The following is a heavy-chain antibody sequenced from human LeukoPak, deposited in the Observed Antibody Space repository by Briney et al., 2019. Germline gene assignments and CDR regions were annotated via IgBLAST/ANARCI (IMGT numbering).Heavy chain of an antibody. J-gene: IGHJ3*02. Sequence: GGSLRLSCAVSGFTFSRYAMTWVRQAPGKGLQWVSSIHENGGNTYYADSVKGRFSISRDNSKNTLYLQMNSLRADDTAAYYCAKDSSPDDYISSFEIWGQGSMVTVSS. CDR3: AKDSSPDDYISSFEI. D-gene: IGHD4/OR15-4a*01. CDR1: GFTFSRYA. V-gene: IGHV3-23*01. CDR2: IHENGGNT.